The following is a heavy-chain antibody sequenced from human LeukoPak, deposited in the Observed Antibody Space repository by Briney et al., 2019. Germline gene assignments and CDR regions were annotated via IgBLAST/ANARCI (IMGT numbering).Heavy chain of an antibody. D-gene: IGHD3-22*01. CDR1: GYTFTSYG. Sequence: ASVKVSCKASGYTFTSYGISWVRQAPGQGLEWMGWISAYNGNTNYAQKLQGRVTMTTDTSTSTAYMELRSLRSDDTAVYYCARTPYYYDSSGYPHWYFDLWGRGTLVTVSS. J-gene: IGHJ2*01. CDR2: ISAYNGNT. V-gene: IGHV1-18*01. CDR3: ARTPYYYDSSGYPHWYFDL.